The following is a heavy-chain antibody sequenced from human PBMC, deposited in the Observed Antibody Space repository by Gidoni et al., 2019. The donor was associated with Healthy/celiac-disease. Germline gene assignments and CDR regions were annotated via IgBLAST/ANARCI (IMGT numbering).Heavy chain of an antibody. J-gene: IGHJ4*02. D-gene: IGHD3-22*01. Sequence: VQLVASGGGVVQPGRSLRLSCAASGCTFSSYAMHWVRQAPGKGLEWVAVISYDGSNKYYADSVKGRFTISRDNAKNTLYLQMNSLRAEDTAVYYCARDYYDSSGYPPLGYWGQGTLVTVSS. CDR3: ARDYYDSSGYPPLGY. CDR2: ISYDGSNK. CDR1: GCTFSSYA. V-gene: IGHV3-30-3*01.